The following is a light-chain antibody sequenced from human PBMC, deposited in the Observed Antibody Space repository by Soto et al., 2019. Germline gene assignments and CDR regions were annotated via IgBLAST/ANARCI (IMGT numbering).Light chain of an antibody. CDR1: QGISSF. CDR3: QQYGTYLRQ. Sequence: DIHLTQSPSFLSASVGDRVTITCRASQGISSFLAWYQQKPGKAPNLLMYAASTLQSGVPSRFSGGESGTEYTLTISSLQPDDFATYHCQQYGTYLRQFGQGTTADI. V-gene: IGKV1-9*01. CDR2: AAS. J-gene: IGKJ1*01.